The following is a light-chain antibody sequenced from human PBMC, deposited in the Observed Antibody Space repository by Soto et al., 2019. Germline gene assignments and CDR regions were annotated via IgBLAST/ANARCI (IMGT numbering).Light chain of an antibody. J-gene: IGLJ2*01. CDR3: QTWDTGARVV. Sequence: QLVLTQSPSASASLGASVKLTCTLSSGHSSYAIAWHQQQPEKGPRYLMKLSSDGSHSKGDGIPDRFSGSSSGAERYLTISCPQSEDEADYYCQTWDTGARVVFGGGTKLTVL. CDR2: LSSDGSH. CDR1: SGHSSYA. V-gene: IGLV4-69*01.